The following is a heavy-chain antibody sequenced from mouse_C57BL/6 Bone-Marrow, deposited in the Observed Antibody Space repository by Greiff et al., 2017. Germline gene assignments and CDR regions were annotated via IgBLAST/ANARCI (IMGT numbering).Heavy chain of an antibody. V-gene: IGHV5-6*01. CDR1: GFTFSSYG. D-gene: IGHD1-1*01. Sequence: EVKLMESGGDLVKPGGSLKLSCAASGFTFSSYGMSWVSQTPDKRLEWVATISSGGSYTYYPDSVKGRFTISSDNAKNTLYLQMSSLKSEDTAMYYCARQGLLLRLWFAYWGQGTLVTVSA. CDR2: ISSGGSYT. J-gene: IGHJ3*01. CDR3: ARQGLLLRLWFAY.